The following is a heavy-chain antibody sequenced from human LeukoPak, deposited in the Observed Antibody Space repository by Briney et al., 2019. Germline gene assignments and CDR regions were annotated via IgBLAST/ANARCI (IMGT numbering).Heavy chain of an antibody. CDR3: AKTTVPG. D-gene: IGHD4-17*01. CDR2: ISYDGSNK. J-gene: IGHJ4*02. CDR1: GFTFSSYW. Sequence: GGSLRLSCAASGFTFSSYWMSWVRQAPGKGLEWVAVISYDGSNKYYADSVKGRFTISRDNSKNTLYLQMNSLRAEDTAVYYCAKTTVPGWGQGALVTVSS. V-gene: IGHV3-30*18.